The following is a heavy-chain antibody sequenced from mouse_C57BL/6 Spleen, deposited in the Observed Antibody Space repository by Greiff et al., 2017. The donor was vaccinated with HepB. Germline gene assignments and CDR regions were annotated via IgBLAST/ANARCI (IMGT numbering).Heavy chain of an antibody. CDR3: ARSGYYGSSLAY. CDR1: GYTFTSYW. D-gene: IGHD1-1*01. Sequence: VQLQQPGAELVKPGASVKLSCKASGYTFTSYWMQWVKQRPGQGLEWIGEIDPSDSYTNYNQKFKVKATLTVDTSSSPAYMQLSSLTSEDSAVYYCARSGYYGSSLAYWGQGTLVTVSA. V-gene: IGHV1-50*01. J-gene: IGHJ3*01. CDR2: IDPSDSYT.